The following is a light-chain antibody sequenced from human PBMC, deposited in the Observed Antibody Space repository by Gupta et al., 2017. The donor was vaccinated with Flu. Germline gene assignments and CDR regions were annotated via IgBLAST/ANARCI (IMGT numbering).Light chain of an antibody. J-gene: IGLJ3*02. CDR1: SSNIGSHS. Sequence: QSVLTQPPSASGTPGQRVTISCSGSSSNIGSHSVYWYQQLPGAAPKLLIYRIDRRPSGVPDRFSGSKSGTSASLAISGLRSEDEADYYCATWDDSLSGRVFGGGTKLTVL. CDR3: ATWDDSLSGRV. V-gene: IGLV1-47*01. CDR2: RID.